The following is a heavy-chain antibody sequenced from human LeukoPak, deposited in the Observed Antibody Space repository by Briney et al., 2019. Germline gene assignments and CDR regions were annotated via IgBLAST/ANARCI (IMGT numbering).Heavy chain of an antibody. CDR2: ISAYNGNT. CDR3: ARGGVPAATHYYYYMDV. D-gene: IGHD2-2*01. J-gene: IGHJ6*03. CDR1: DYTFTSYG. V-gene: IGHV1-18*01. Sequence: ASVKVSCKASDYTFTSYGISWVRQAPGQGLEWMGWISAYNGNTNYAQKLQGRVTMTTDTSTSTAYMELRSLRSDDTAVYYCARGGVPAATHYYYYMDVWGKGTTVTVSS.